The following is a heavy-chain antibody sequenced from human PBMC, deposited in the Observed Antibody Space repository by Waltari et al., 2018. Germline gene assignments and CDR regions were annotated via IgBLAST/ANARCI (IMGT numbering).Heavy chain of an antibody. V-gene: IGHV4-39*07. CDR2: IDYRGST. J-gene: IGHJ3*02. CDR3: ARSPRIAARPDQDACDI. D-gene: IGHD6-6*01. CDR1: GGSISSSSYY. Sequence: QLQLQESGPGLVKPSETLSLTCTVSGGSISSSSYYWGWIRQPPGKGLEWIGSIDYRGSTADDPCLERRVNISVDTSKNQFSLNLSCVTAADTAVYYWARSPRIAARPDQDACDIWGQGTMVTVSS.